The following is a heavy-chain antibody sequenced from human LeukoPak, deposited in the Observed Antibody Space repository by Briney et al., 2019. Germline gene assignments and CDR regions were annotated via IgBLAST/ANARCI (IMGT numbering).Heavy chain of an antibody. V-gene: IGHV1-2*02. CDR2: INPNTGAT. Sequence: ASVKVSCKASGYTFTAYYMNWVRQAPGQGLEWMGWINPNTGATNYAQKFQGRVTMTRDTSISTAYMELSRLRSDDTAVCYCARDQTGDGFDCWGQGTLVTVSS. D-gene: IGHD7-27*01. J-gene: IGHJ4*02. CDR1: GYTFTAYY. CDR3: ARDQTGDGFDC.